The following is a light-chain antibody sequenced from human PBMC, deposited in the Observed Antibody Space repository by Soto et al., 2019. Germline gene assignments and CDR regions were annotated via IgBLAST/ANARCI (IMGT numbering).Light chain of an antibody. CDR2: EVS. V-gene: IGLV2-14*01. CDR1: SSDVGTYNY. Sequence: QSVLTQPASVSGSPGQSITISCTGTSSDVGTYNYVSWYQQYPGKAPKLIIYEVSDRPSGVSNRFSGSKSGNTASLTISGLQAEDEADYYCSSYTSSGTDVFGAGTKVTVL. J-gene: IGLJ1*01. CDR3: SSYTSSGTDV.